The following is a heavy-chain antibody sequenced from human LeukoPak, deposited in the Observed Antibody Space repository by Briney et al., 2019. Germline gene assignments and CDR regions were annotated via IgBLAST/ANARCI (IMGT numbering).Heavy chain of an antibody. Sequence: ASVKVSCKASGYTFTSNSLHWVRQGPGQRLEWMGYINVGRGKTEYSQKFRGRVTITKDTSASTAYMELSSLRSEDTAVHYCARDTETDFDYWGQGTLVTVSS. J-gene: IGHJ4*02. CDR3: ARDTETDFDY. CDR1: GYTFTSNS. D-gene: IGHD2-21*02. CDR2: INVGRGKT. V-gene: IGHV1-3*01.